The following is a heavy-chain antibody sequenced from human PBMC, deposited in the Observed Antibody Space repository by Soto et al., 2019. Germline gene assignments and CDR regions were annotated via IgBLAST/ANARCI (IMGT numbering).Heavy chain of an antibody. CDR3: ARHRRSGSLPHWDY. Sequence: QVQLVQSGAEVKKPGSSVKVSCKASGGTFSSYAISWVRQAPGQGLEWMGGIIPIFGTANYAQKFQGRVTISRETSANTAYLEVSSLRSEDTALYFCARHRRSGSLPHWDYWGQGTLVTVSS. CDR2: IIPIFGTA. V-gene: IGHV1-69*06. D-gene: IGHD3-10*01. CDR1: GGTFSSYA. J-gene: IGHJ4*02.